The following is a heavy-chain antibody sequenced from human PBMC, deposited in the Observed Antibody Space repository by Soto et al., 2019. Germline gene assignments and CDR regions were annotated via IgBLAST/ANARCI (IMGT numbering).Heavy chain of an antibody. CDR1: GFNFNSYT. CDR3: ARDCSGGSCYTGMDG. D-gene: IGHD2-15*01. J-gene: IGHJ6*02. CDR2: ISSSGYI. V-gene: IGHV3-21*01. Sequence: EVQLVESGGGLVKPGGSLRLSCAASGFNFNSYTINWVRQAPGKRLEWLSSISSSGYIFSTDSVRGRFTISRDNAKNSVYLQINSLRAEDTAVYFCARDCSGGSCYTGMDGWGQGTTVTVS.